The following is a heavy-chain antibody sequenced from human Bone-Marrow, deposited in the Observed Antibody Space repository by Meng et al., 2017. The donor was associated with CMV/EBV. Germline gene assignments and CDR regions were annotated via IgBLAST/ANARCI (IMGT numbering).Heavy chain of an antibody. Sequence: SEPLSLTCAVYGGSFSGYYWSWIRQPPGKGLEWIGEINHSGSTNYNPSLKSRVTISVDTSKNQFSLKLSSVTAADTAVYYCARGYDYSNYGTLYYYYGMDVWGQGTTVTVSS. D-gene: IGHD4-11*01. CDR3: ARGYDYSNYGTLYYYYGMDV. J-gene: IGHJ6*02. CDR1: GGSFSGYY. CDR2: INHSGST. V-gene: IGHV4-34*01.